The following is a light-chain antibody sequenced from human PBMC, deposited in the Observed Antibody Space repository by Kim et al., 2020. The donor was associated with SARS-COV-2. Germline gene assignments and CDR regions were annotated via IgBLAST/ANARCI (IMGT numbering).Light chain of an antibody. Sequence: QTLRMTSQGDRVRMYSARRYQHTRGKGTVLVFYGNNNRTSGLPDPFSGSDSGRTASLTITGAQAEDEAVYYCSSHSSSVKNLVGFGGGTQLTVL. CDR1: RVRMYS. CDR3: SSHSSSVKNLVG. CDR2: GNN. V-gene: IGLV3-19*01. J-gene: IGLJ2*01.